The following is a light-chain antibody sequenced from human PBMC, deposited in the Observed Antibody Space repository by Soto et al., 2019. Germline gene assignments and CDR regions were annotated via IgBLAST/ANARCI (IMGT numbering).Light chain of an antibody. CDR1: QSISNS. CDR3: QQYGSSTST. J-gene: IGKJ1*01. CDR2: GAS. Sequence: IVLTQSPATLSLSPGERATLSCRASQSISNSLAWYQQKPGQAPRLLIYGASSRATGIPDRFSGSVSGTDGTITISRLQTEDGSVYVCQQYGSSTSTFGQGTKVDIK. V-gene: IGKV3-20*01.